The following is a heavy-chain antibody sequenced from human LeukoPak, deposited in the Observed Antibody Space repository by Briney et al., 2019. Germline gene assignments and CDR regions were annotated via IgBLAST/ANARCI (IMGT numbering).Heavy chain of an antibody. CDR2: ISAYNGNT. CDR1: GYTFTSFD. Sequence: VASVKVSCKASGYTFTSFDINWVRQASGQGLEWMGWISAYNGNTNYAQKLQGRVTMTTDTSTSTAYMELRSLRSDDTAVYYCARDGAYCGGDCYFADAFDIWGQGTMVTVSS. V-gene: IGHV1-18*01. D-gene: IGHD2-21*02. J-gene: IGHJ3*02. CDR3: ARDGAYCGGDCYFADAFDI.